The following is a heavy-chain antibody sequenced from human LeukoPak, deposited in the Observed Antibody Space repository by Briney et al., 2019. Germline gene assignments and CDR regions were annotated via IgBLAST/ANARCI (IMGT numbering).Heavy chain of an antibody. CDR2: MNPNSGNT. J-gene: IGHJ5*02. Sequence: ASVKVSRKASGYTFTSYDINWVRQATGQALEWMGWMNPNSGNTGYAQKFQGRVTMTRNTSISTAYMELSSLRSEDTAVYYCARQYYYDSSGYLDWFDPWGQGTLVTVSS. D-gene: IGHD3-22*01. V-gene: IGHV1-8*01. CDR3: ARQYYYDSSGYLDWFDP. CDR1: GYTFTSYD.